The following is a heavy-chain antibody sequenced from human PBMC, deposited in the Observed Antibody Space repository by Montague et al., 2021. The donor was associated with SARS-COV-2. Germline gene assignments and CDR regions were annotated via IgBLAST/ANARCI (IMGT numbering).Heavy chain of an antibody. CDR3: ARGRRRVLVPGAGPAGRAFDI. CDR2: VNQSGTT. CDR1: GGSFSNYY. J-gene: IGHJ3*02. D-gene: IGHD4/OR15-4a*01. Sequence: SETLSLTCAISGGSFSNYYWSWIRKPPGKGLEWIGEVNQSGTTIYNPSVKSGVTISEDTSKNQFYLRLNSVTAADTAVYYCARGRRRVLVPGAGPAGRAFDIWGQGTMVTV. V-gene: IGHV4-34*01.